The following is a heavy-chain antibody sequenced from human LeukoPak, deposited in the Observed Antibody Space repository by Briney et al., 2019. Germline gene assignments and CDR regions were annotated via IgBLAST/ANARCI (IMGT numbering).Heavy chain of an antibody. CDR2: ISWNSGSI. V-gene: IGHV3-9*01. Sequence: GGSLRLSCAASGFTFDDYAMHWVRQAPGKGLEWVSGISWNSGSIGYADSVKGRFTISRDNAKNTLFLQMNGLRAEDTALYYCARVSLSSGCLSNWGQGTLVTVSS. J-gene: IGHJ4*02. D-gene: IGHD6-19*01. CDR3: ARVSLSSGCLSN. CDR1: GFTFDDYA.